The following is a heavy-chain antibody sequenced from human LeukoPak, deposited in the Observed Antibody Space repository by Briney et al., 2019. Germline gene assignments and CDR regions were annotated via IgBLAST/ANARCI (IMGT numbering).Heavy chain of an antibody. CDR2: ISAYNGNT. CDR1: GYTFTSYG. V-gene: IGHV1-18*01. D-gene: IGHD2-2*01. J-gene: IGHJ4*02. Sequence: ASVKVSCKASGYTFTSYGISWLRQAPGQGLEWMGWISAYNGNTNYAQKLQGRVTMTTDTSTSTAYMELRSLRSDDTAVYYCARERGYCSSTSCYFDYWGQGTLVTVSS. CDR3: ARERGYCSSTSCYFDY.